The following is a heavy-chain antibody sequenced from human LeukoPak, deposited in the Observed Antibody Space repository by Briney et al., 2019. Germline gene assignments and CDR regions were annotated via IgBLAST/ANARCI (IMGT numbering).Heavy chain of an antibody. V-gene: IGHV3-33*08. D-gene: IGHD3-10*01. J-gene: IGHJ3*02. Sequence: SGGSLRLSCAACGLTFSRYGMQCVRQAPGKGLEWVAVIWYDGSNKYYVDSVKGRFTISRDNSKKTLYLQMNSLRAEDTAVYYCARVAYGSGTYHDFDIWGQGTMVTVSS. CDR1: GLTFSRYG. CDR2: IWYDGSNK. CDR3: ARVAYGSGTYHDFDI.